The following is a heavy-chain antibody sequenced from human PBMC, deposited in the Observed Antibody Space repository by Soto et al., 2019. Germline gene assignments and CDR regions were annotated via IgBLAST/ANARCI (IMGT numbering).Heavy chain of an antibody. Sequence: GASVKVSCKASGGTFSSYAISWVRQAPGQGLEWMGGIIPIFGTANYAQKFQGRVTITADESTSTAYMELSSLRSEDTAVYCCATNSKSSLNYGMDVWGQGTTVTVSS. D-gene: IGHD6-6*01. CDR3: ATNSKSSLNYGMDV. J-gene: IGHJ6*02. V-gene: IGHV1-69*13. CDR1: GGTFSSYA. CDR2: IIPIFGTA.